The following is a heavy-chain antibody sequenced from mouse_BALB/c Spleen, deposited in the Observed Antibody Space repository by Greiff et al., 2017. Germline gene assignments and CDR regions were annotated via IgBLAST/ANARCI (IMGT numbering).Heavy chain of an antibody. Sequence: VQLKQSGPELVKPGASVKISCKTSGYTFTEYTMHWVKQSHGKSLEWIGGINPNNGGTSYNQKFKGKATLTVDKSSSTAYMELRSLTSEDSAVYYCARSFYDGYYGWYFDVWGAGTTVTVSS. J-gene: IGHJ1*01. V-gene: IGHV1-18*01. CDR2: INPNNGGT. D-gene: IGHD2-3*01. CDR1: GYTFTEYT. CDR3: ARSFYDGYYGWYFDV.